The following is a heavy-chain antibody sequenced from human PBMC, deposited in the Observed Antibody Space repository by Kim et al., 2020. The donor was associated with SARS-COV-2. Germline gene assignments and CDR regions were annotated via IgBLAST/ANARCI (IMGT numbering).Heavy chain of an antibody. CDR3: ARVAPAPYTSGWYDY. D-gene: IGHD6-19*01. CDR2: INGNGRSR. Sequence: GGSLRLSCVVSGFRFEDHSMNWVRRAPGRGLEWVSFINGNGRSRDYAESVKDRFTISRDNARNSVFLDIRGLRAEDTATYYCARVAPAPYTSGWYDYWG. CDR1: GFRFEDHS. J-gene: IGHJ5*01. V-gene: IGHV3-21*06.